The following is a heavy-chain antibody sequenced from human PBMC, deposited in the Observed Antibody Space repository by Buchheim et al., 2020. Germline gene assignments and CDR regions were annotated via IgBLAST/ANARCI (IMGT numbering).Heavy chain of an antibody. V-gene: IGHV4-34*01. CDR3: ARGLRYYGSGSYRYFDY. J-gene: IGHJ4*02. CDR1: GGSFSGYY. Sequence: QVQLQQWGAGLLKPSETLSLTCAVYGGSFSGYYWSWIRQPPGKGLEWIGEINHSGSTNYNPSLKSRVTISVEPSKNQLSLNLSSVTAADTAVYYCARGLRYYGSGSYRYFDYWGQGTL. D-gene: IGHD3-10*01. CDR2: INHSGST.